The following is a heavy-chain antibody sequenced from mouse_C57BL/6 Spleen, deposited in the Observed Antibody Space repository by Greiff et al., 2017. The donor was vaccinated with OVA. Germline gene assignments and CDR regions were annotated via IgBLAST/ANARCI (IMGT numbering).Heavy chain of an antibody. V-gene: IGHV1-69*01. D-gene: IGHD3-2*01. CDR1: GYTFTSYW. J-gene: IGHJ3*01. CDR2: IDPSDSYP. Sequence: VQLQQPGAELVMPGASVKLSCKASGYTFTSYWMHWVKQRPGQGLEWIGEIDPSDSYPNYNQKFKGKSTLTVDKSSSTAYMQLSSLTSEDSAVYYCASSDSGFAYWGQGTLVTVSA. CDR3: ASSDSGFAY.